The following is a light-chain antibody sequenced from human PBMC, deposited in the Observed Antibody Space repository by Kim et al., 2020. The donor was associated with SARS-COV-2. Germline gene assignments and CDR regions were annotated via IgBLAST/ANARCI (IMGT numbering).Light chain of an antibody. V-gene: IGKV1-39*01. Sequence: DIQMTQSPSSLSASVGDRVTITCRASQSISSYLNWYQQKPGKAPKLLIYAASSLQSGVPSRFSGSGSGTDFTLTISSLQPAEVATYYCQQSYSTLARTFGQGTKLEIK. CDR1: QSISSY. CDR2: AAS. CDR3: QQSYSTLART. J-gene: IGKJ2*02.